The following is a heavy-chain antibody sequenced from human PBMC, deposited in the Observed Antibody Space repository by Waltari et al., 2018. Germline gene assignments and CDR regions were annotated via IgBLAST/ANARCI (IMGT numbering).Heavy chain of an antibody. J-gene: IGHJ2*01. V-gene: IGHV4-34*01. D-gene: IGHD2-15*01. Sequence: QVQLQQWGAGLLKPSETLSLTCAVYGGSFSGYYWSWIRQPPGKGLEGIGEINHSGSTNYNPSLKSRVTISVDTSKNQFSLKLSSVTAADTAVYYCARGAARRYFDLWGRGTLVTVSS. CDR3: ARGAARRYFDL. CDR1: GGSFSGYY. CDR2: INHSGST.